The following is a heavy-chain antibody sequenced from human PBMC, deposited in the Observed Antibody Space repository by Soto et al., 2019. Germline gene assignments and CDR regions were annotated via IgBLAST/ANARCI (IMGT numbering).Heavy chain of an antibody. CDR1: GFTFSSYS. CDR2: ISSSSSTI. J-gene: IGHJ5*02. Sequence: EVQLVESGGGLVQPGGSLRLSCAASGFTFSSYSMNWVRQAPGKGLEWVSYISSSSSTIYYADSVKGRFTISRDNAKNSMYLQMNSLRDEDTAVYYCARPLALDGLNWFDHWGQGTLVTVSA. CDR3: ARPLALDGLNWFDH. V-gene: IGHV3-48*02.